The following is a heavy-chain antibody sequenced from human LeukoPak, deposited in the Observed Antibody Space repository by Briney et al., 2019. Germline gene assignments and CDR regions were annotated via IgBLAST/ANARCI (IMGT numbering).Heavy chain of an antibody. D-gene: IGHD6-13*01. CDR3: VKSGIAAAGQRGYFDY. CDR2: MSDDGSNK. V-gene: IGHV3-30*18. CDR1: GFTFSSYG. Sequence: PGGSLRLSCAAPGFTFSSYGMHWVRQAPGKGLEWVAVMSDDGSNKYYADSVKGRFTISRDNAKNTQYLQMNSLRAEDTGIYYCVKSGIAAAGQRGYFDYWGQGTLVTVSS. J-gene: IGHJ4*02.